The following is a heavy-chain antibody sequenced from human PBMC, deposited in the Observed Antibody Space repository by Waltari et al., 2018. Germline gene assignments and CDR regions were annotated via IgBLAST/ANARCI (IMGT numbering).Heavy chain of an antibody. CDR2: IYSGGST. CDR1: GFTVSSNY. J-gene: IGHJ4*02. CDR3: ARSPLPGYSSSWYGYFFDY. V-gene: IGHV3-53*02. Sequence: EVQLVETGGGLIQPGGSLRLSCAASGFTVSSNYMSWVRQAPGKGLEWVAVIYSGGSTYYADAVKGRFTISRDNSKNTRYLQMNSLRAEDTAVYYCARSPLPGYSSSWYGYFFDYWGQGTLVTVSS. D-gene: IGHD6-13*01.